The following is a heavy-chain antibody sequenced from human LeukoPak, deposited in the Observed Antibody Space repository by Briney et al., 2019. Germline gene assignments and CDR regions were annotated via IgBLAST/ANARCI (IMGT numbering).Heavy chain of an antibody. D-gene: IGHD1-26*01. V-gene: IGHV1-69*04. J-gene: IGHJ3*02. CDR1: GGTFSSYA. CDR2: IIPILGIA. Sequence: ASVTVSCKASGGTFSSYAISWVRQAPGQGLEWMGRIIPILGIANYAQKFQGRVTITADKSTSTAYMELSSLRSEDTAVYYCAREPKTIVGATLGAFDIWGQGTMVTVSS. CDR3: AREPKTIVGATLGAFDI.